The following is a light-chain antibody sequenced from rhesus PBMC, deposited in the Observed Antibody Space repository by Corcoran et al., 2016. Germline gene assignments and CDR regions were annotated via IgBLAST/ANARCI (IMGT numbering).Light chain of an antibody. V-gene: IGKV3-42*03. Sequence: EIVLTQSPATLSLSPGERATLSCRASQSVSSSLAWYQQKPEQAPRLLIYGASTRATGIPDRFSGGGSGTDLTLTISSLEPEDFAVYYCQQYSNWPLTFGGGTKVEIK. CDR3: QQYSNWPLT. J-gene: IGKJ4*01. CDR2: GAS. CDR1: QSVSSS.